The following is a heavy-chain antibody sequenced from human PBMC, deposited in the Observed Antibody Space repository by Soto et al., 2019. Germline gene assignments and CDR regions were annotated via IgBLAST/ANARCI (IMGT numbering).Heavy chain of an antibody. J-gene: IGHJ6*02. CDR2: INPETGGT. D-gene: IGHD2-2*01. V-gene: IGHV1-2*02. Sequence: ASVKVSCKASGYTFTGYYVHWVREALGQGLEWMGWINPETGGTSYAQKFQGRVTLSRDTSINTAYLELSRLRFDDAAVYFCARERYQVISDGMDVWGQGTTVTIS. CDR3: ARERYQVISDGMDV. CDR1: GYTFTGYY.